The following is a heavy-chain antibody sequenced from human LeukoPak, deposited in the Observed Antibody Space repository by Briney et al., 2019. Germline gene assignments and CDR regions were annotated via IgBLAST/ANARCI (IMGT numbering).Heavy chain of an antibody. CDR2: IYSDGRT. Sequence: GGSLRLSCAAPGFTFSDYYMSWVRQAPGKGLEWVSEIYSDGRTYYAASVEGRFSISRDTSKNTVYLQMNSLRAEDTAVYYCARELREHGTFDIWGQGTMVTVSS. D-gene: IGHD1-26*01. V-gene: IGHV3-53*01. CDR1: GFTFSDYY. CDR3: ARELREHGTFDI. J-gene: IGHJ3*02.